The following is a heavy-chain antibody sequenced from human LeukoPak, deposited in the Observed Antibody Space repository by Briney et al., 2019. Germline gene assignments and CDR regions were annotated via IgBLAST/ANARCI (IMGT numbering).Heavy chain of an antibody. CDR1: GGSISSYY. V-gene: IGHV4-59*01. CDR2: IYYSGST. J-gene: IGHJ4*02. D-gene: IGHD1-26*01. CDR3: ARVASGSRPDFDY. Sequence: SETLSLTCTVSGGSISSYYWSWIRQPPGKGLEWIGYIYYSGSTNYNPSLKSRVTISVDTSKNQFSLKLSSVTAADTAVYYCARVASGSRPDFDYWGQGALVTASS.